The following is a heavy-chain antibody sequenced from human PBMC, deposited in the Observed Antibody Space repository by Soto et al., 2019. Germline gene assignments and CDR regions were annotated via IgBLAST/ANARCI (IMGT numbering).Heavy chain of an antibody. V-gene: IGHV3-23*01. J-gene: IGHJ4*02. CDR1: GFTFSPYA. CDR2: ISGSGDTT. Sequence: PGGSLRLSCAASGFTFSPYAMSWVRQAPGKGLEWVSAISGSGDTTYYANSVKGRFTISRDNSKNTLYLQMNSLRAEDTAVYYCAKGSYRPHDYWGQGTLVTVSS. CDR3: AKGSYRPHDY. D-gene: IGHD1-26*01.